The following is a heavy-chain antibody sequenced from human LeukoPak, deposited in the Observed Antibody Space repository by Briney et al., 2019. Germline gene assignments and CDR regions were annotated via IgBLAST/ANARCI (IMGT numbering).Heavy chain of an antibody. D-gene: IGHD6-19*01. CDR3: ASPPRYSSGWYLT. J-gene: IGHJ4*02. CDR1: GGSFSGYY. CDR2: IYHSGST. Sequence: SETLSLTCAVYGGSFSGYYWSWIRQPPGKGLEWIGEIYHSGSTNYDPSLKSRVTISIDTSKNQFSLELTSVTAADTAVYYCASPPRYSSGWYLTWGQGSLVTVSS. V-gene: IGHV4-34*01.